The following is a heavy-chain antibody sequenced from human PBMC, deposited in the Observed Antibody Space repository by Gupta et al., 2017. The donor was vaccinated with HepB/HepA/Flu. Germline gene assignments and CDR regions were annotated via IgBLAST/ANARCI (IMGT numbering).Heavy chain of an antibody. J-gene: IGHJ5*02. CDR2: IYYSGLT. CDR3: ARHLTPFTWGWFGP. CDR1: GGSISDSNYY. V-gene: IGHV4-39*01. Sequence: QLQLQESGPGLVKPSETLSLNCTVSGGSISDSNYYWGWIRQPPGKGLEGFASIYYSGLTYYNPSLKSIVTISVDTYKNQFALNLGSLTAADTAVYYCARHLTPFTWGWFGPWGQGTLVTVSS. D-gene: IGHD3-16*01.